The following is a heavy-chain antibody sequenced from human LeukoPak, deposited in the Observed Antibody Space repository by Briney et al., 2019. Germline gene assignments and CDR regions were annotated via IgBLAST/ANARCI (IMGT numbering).Heavy chain of an antibody. J-gene: IGHJ4*02. Sequence: GGSLRLSCAASGFTFSSYAMTWVRQAPGKGLEWVSAISGSGGSTYYADSVKGRFTISRDNSKNTLYLQMNSLRAEDTAVYYCAKGSTAITLFDHWGQGTLVSVSS. D-gene: IGHD2-21*02. CDR1: GFTFSSYA. CDR3: AKGSTAITLFDH. CDR2: ISGSGGST. V-gene: IGHV3-23*01.